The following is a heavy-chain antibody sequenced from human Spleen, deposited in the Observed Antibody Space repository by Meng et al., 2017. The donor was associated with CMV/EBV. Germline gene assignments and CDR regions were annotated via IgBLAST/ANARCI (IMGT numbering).Heavy chain of an antibody. CDR1: GFTFSSYA. V-gene: IGHV3-23*01. D-gene: IGHD2-2*01. CDR3: AKEVVPAAMGYYFDQ. J-gene: IGHJ4*02. CDR2: ISGSGGNK. Sequence: GKSLKISCAASGFTFSSYAMSWVRQAPGKGLEWVSAISGSGGNKQYADSVKGRVTISRDIPKNTLFLQMNSLRAEDTAVYYCAKEVVPAAMGYYFDQWGQGTLVTVSS.